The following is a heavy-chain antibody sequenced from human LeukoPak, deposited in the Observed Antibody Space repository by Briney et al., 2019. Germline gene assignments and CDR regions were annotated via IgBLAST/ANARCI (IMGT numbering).Heavy chain of an antibody. Sequence: GGSLRLSCAASGFTFSSYSMNWVRQAPGKGLEWVSSISSSSSYIYYADSVKGRFTISRDNAKNSLYLQMNSLRAEDTAAYYCARAALQKRHNKPHDYWGQGTLVTVSS. D-gene: IGHD1-1*01. CDR2: ISSSSSYI. CDR1: GFTFSSYS. V-gene: IGHV3-21*01. J-gene: IGHJ4*02. CDR3: ARAALQKRHNKPHDY.